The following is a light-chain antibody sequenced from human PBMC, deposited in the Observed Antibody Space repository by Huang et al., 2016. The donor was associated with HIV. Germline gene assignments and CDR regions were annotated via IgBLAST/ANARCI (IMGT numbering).Light chain of an antibody. CDR3: QQSYSALIT. J-gene: IGKJ5*01. CDR2: GVS. V-gene: IGKV1-39*01. Sequence: IQLTQSPTSLSASVGDRVAIACRASQAIGTYLNWVQQKPGRAPKLLISGVSSLHTGVPSRFIGSGSGTEFTLTIRGLQFDDFATYFCQQSYSALITFGQGTRLEIK. CDR1: QAIGTY.